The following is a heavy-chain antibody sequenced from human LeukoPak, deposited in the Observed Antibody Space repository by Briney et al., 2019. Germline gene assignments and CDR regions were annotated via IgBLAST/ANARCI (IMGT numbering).Heavy chain of an antibody. CDR2: ISGSGGST. J-gene: IGHJ4*02. CDR1: GFTFSSYA. V-gene: IGHV3-23*01. CDR3: AKDTEGLLRQTFDY. Sequence: GGSLRLSCAASGFTFSSYAMSWVRQAPGKGLEWVSAISGSGGSTYYADSVKGRFTISRDNSKNTLYLQMNSLRAEDTALYYCAKDTEGLLRQTFDYWGQGTLVTVSS. D-gene: IGHD1-26*01.